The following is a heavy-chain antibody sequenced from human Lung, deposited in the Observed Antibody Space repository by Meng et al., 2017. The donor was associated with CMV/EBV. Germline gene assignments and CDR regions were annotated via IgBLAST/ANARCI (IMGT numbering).Heavy chain of an antibody. CDR2: IKADGSEK. J-gene: IGHJ4*01. CDR3: ACNSGDC. D-gene: IGHD3-10*01. CDR1: GFTFSSHW. V-gene: IGHV3-7*01. Sequence: EXXKISCAASGFTFSSHWMCWVRQAPGKGLEWVANIKADGSEKYYVDSVKGRFTVSRDNAKNSLYLQMNSLRAEDTAVYYCACNSGDCWGLGTLVTVSS.